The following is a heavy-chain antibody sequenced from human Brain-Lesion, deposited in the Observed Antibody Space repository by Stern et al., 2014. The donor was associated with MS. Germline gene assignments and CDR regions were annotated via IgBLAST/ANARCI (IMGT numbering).Heavy chain of an antibody. CDR2: TSGRGGRT. Sequence: EVQLLESGGGLVQPGGSLRLSCAASGFSFSTYAMSWVRQTPGKGLQWVSVTSGRGGRTYYADSVKGRFTISRDNSKNTLYLQMDSLRADDTAVYYCAKWPHHIAVAGTRYFQHWGQGTLVTVSS. D-gene: IGHD6-19*01. CDR3: AKWPHHIAVAGTRYFQH. J-gene: IGHJ1*01. V-gene: IGHV3-23*01. CDR1: GFSFSTYA.